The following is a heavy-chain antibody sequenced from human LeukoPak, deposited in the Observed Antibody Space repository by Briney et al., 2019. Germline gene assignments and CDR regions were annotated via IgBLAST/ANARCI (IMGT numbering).Heavy chain of an antibody. V-gene: IGHV1-69*13. Sequence: SVMVSSTPPGGTFTSSAISWVRQAPGQGVEWMGEIIPLFDTINYAQNFQGRVTITADEFTSTAYTELSSLRSDDTAVYYCARDRPGNSLEYWGQGTLVTVSS. D-gene: IGHD4-23*01. CDR3: ARDRPGNSLEY. CDR1: GGTFTSSA. J-gene: IGHJ4*02. CDR2: IIPLFDTI.